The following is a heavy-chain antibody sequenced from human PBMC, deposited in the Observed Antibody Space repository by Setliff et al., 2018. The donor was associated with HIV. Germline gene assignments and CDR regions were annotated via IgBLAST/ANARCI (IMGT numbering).Heavy chain of an antibody. CDR1: GYSLSRGYY. V-gene: IGHV4-38-2*01. D-gene: IGHD4-4*01. CDR3: ARHYSNYGPFHY. Sequence: PSETLSLTCAVAGYSLSRGYYWGWVRQPPGKGLEWIGSIYHSGTTNYNPSLKSRVTISVDTSKNQFSLKLTSVTAADTAVYYCARHYSNYGPFHYWGQGTLVTVS. J-gene: IGHJ4*02. CDR2: IYHSGTT.